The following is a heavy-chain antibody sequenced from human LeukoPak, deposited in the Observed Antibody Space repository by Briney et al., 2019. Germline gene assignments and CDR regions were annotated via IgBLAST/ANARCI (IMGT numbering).Heavy chain of an antibody. V-gene: IGHV1-69*06. J-gene: IGHJ5*02. CDR2: IMPMFGKT. D-gene: IGHD5-24*01. Sequence: SVKVSCKASGGTFSSYDISWVRQAPGQGLEWMGGIMPMFGKTNYAQKFQGRVTTTADRATSTAYMELSSLRSEDTAVYYCARDNSVRDEAWWFNPWGQGTLVTVSS. CDR1: GGTFSSYD. CDR3: ARDNSVRDEAWWFNP.